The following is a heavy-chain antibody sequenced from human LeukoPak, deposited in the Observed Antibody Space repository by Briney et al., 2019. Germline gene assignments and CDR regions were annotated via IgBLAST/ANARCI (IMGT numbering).Heavy chain of an antibody. CDR1: GYSFTSYW. CDR3: ARWLGYCSSTSCYQPFDY. Sequence: GESLQISCKGSGYSFTSYWIGWVRQMPGKGLEWMGIIYSGDSDTRYSPSFQRQVTISADKSISTAYLQWNSLKASDTAMYYCARWLGYCSSTSCYQPFDYWGQGTLVAVCS. CDR2: IYSGDSDT. J-gene: IGHJ4*02. D-gene: IGHD2-2*01. V-gene: IGHV5-51*01.